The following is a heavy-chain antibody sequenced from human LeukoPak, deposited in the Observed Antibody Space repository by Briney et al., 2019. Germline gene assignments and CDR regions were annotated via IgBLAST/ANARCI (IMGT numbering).Heavy chain of an antibody. J-gene: IGHJ4*02. D-gene: IGHD4-23*01. V-gene: IGHV1-69*01. Sequence: SVKVSCKASGGTFSSYAISWVRQAPGQGLEWMGGTIPIFGTANYAQKFQGRVTITADESTSTAYMELSSLRSEDTAVYYCARDSSAYGGNLDYWGQGTLVTVSS. CDR2: TIPIFGTA. CDR3: ARDSSAYGGNLDY. CDR1: GGTFSSYA.